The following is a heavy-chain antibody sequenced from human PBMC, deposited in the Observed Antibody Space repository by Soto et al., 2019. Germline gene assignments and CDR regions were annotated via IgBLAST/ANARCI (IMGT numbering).Heavy chain of an antibody. J-gene: IGHJ4*02. D-gene: IGHD3-3*02. Sequence: PSETLSLTCAVSGGSINSSHWWNWVRQPPEKGLEWIGQISHSGSTTYNPSLTSRVTISVDKPKNHFSLKLTSVTAADTAVYYCAARHFWSRPWTDRRLDYWGQGTLVTVSS. CDR1: GGSINSSHW. CDR2: ISHSGST. CDR3: AARHFWSRPWTDRRLDY. V-gene: IGHV4-4*02.